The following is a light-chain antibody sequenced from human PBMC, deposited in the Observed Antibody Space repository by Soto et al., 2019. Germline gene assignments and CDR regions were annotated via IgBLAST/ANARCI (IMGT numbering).Light chain of an antibody. Sequence: QSVLTQPPSASGTPGQRVTISCSGSSSNIGSNTVNWYQQLPGTAPKLLIYSHNQRPSGVPDRFSGSKPGTSASLAISGLQSEDEADYYCAAWDDGLNGYVFGTGTKLTVL. CDR2: SHN. CDR3: AAWDDGLNGYV. J-gene: IGLJ1*01. CDR1: SSNIGSNT. V-gene: IGLV1-44*01.